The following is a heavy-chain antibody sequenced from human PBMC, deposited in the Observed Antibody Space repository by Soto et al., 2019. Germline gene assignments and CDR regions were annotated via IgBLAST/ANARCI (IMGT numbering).Heavy chain of an antibody. CDR2: INSDETST. CDR3: ARVIIPYNWLNRRSSCYFAY. V-gene: IGHV3-74*01. Sequence: GGSLRLPCAASGFTSGSNCVHWARNAPGKGRVGVSRINSDETSTRYGDSVQGRFTVSRDNATNTLYLQMNSLRAEDTAVYYCARVIIPYNWLNRRSSCYFAYWGQGTLVTVSS. D-gene: IGHD1-20*01. J-gene: IGHJ4*02. CDR1: GFTSGSNC.